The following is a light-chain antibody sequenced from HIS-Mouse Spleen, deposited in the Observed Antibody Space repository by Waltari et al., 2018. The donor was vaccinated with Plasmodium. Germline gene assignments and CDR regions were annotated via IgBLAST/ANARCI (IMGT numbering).Light chain of an antibody. CDR2: EDS. CDR3: YSTDSSGNHRV. Sequence: SYELTQPPSVSVSPGQTPRITCSGAALPKKYAYGYQQKSGQAPVLVIYEDSKRPSGIPERFSGSSSGTMATLTISGAQVEDEADYYCYSTDSSGNHRVFGGGTKLTVL. CDR1: ALPKKY. J-gene: IGLJ3*02. V-gene: IGLV3-10*01.